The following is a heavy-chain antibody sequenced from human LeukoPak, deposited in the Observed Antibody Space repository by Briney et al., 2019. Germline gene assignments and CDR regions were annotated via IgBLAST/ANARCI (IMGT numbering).Heavy chain of an antibody. D-gene: IGHD4-11*01. CDR1: GYTFTSYY. Sequence: GASVNVSCKASGYTFTSYYMHWVRQAPGQGLEWMGIINPSGGSTSYAQKFQGRVTMTRDTSTSTVYMELSSLRSEDTAVYYCARDYTASDYTPYYYYGMDVWGQGTMVTVSS. CDR2: INPSGGST. CDR3: ARDYTASDYTPYYYYGMDV. J-gene: IGHJ6*02. V-gene: IGHV1-46*01.